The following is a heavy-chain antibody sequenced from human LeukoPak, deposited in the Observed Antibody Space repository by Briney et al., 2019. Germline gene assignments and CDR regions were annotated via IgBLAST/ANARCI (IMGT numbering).Heavy chain of an antibody. D-gene: IGHD6-13*01. CDR3: ARGRKGAAGTFDY. V-gene: IGHV4-34*01. Sequence: PSETLSLTCAVYSGSFSGYYWSWIRQPPGKELQWIGEINHSGSTNYNPSLKSRVTISVDTSKNQFSLKLSSVTAADTAVYYCARGRKGAAGTFDYWGQGTLVTVSS. CDR1: SGSFSGYY. CDR2: INHSGST. J-gene: IGHJ4*02.